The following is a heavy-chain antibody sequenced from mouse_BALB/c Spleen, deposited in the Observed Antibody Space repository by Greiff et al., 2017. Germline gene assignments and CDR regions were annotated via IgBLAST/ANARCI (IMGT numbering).Heavy chain of an antibody. CDR1: GFTFSSYT. CDR3: ARQLGDYDVYAMDY. J-gene: IGHJ4*01. D-gene: IGHD2-4*01. V-gene: IGHV5-12-2*01. Sequence: EVNVVESGGGLVKPGGSLKLSCAASGFTFSSYTMSWVRQTPEKRLEWVAYISNGGGSTYYPDTVKGRFTISRDNAKNTLYLQMSSLKSEDTAMYYCARQLGDYDVYAMDYWGQGTSVTVSS. CDR2: ISNGGGST.